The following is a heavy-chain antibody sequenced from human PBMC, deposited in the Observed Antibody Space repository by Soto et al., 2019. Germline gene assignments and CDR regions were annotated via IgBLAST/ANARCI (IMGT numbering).Heavy chain of an antibody. CDR3: AKAAAAGTLYYYYGMDV. J-gene: IGHJ6*02. D-gene: IGHD6-13*01. V-gene: IGHV3-30*18. CDR1: GFTFSSYG. Sequence: QVQLVESGGGVVQPGRSLRLSCAASGFTFSSYGMHWVRQAPGKGLEWVAVISYDGSNKYYADSVKGRFTISRDNSKNTGYLQMNSLRAEDTAVYYCAKAAAAGTLYYYYGMDVWGQGTTVTVSS. CDR2: ISYDGSNK.